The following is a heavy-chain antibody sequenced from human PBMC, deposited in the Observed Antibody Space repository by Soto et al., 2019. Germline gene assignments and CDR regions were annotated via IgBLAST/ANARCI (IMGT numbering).Heavy chain of an antibody. CDR1: GGSITRNNHY. CDR3: ARLGSSRWYQGSYFDY. Sequence: QLQLQESGPGLVKPSETLSLTCIVSGGSITRNNHYWGWIPQSLGKGLEWIGSFLYSGSTNYNPSLQSRVNLSVETSKNQFSLKKSSVTAADTALYYCARLGSSRWYQGSYFDYGGQGTLVTVSS. J-gene: IGHJ4*02. V-gene: IGHV4-39*01. CDR2: FLYSGST. D-gene: IGHD6-19*01.